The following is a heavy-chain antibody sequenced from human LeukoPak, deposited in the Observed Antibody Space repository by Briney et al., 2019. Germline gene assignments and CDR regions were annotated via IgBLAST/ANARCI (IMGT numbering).Heavy chain of an antibody. V-gene: IGHV3-23*01. Sequence: GGSLRLSCAASGFTFGSYAMSWVRQAPGKGLEWVSFISPSGDRTSNADSVEGRFTISRDNTRNTLYLQMNSLRDEDTAVYYCAIMHGYYEGSGYWVQWGQGTLVTVSS. CDR1: GFTFGSYA. J-gene: IGHJ4*02. D-gene: IGHD3-22*01. CDR2: ISPSGDRT. CDR3: AIMHGYYEGSGYWVQ.